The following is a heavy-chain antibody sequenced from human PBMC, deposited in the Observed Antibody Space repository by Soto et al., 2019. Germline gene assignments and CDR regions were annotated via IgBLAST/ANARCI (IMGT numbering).Heavy chain of an antibody. D-gene: IGHD3-10*01. CDR1: GFEVTSYR. CDR3: ARDFTYGSGSYLYYYGMDV. CDR2: FNGGGST. V-gene: IGHV3-66*01. J-gene: IGHJ6*02. Sequence: PGGAPRLSFAGSGFEVTSYRMGLVPPGPGKGVVWVEVFNGGGSTYYADSVKGRFTISRDNSKNTLYLKMNSLRAEDTAVYYCARDFTYGSGSYLYYYGMDVWGQGTRVTVS.